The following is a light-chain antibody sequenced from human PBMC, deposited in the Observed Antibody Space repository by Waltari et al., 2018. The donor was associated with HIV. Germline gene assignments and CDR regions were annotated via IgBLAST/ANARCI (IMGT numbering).Light chain of an antibody. V-gene: IGLV2-8*01. CDR3: SSYAGRRVYV. J-gene: IGLJ1*01. CDR1: SSDIGLYKF. CDR2: EVN. Sequence: QSALSQPPSASGFPGQSVTISCSGTSSDIGLYKFVSWYQYHPGKAPQVVIYEVNKRPSGVPDRFSGSKSGNTASLTVSGLQPEDEAEYFCSSYAGRRVYVFGSGTRVTVL.